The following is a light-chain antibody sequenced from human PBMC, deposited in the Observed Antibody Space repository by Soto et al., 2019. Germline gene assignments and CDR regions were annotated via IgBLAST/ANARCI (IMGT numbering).Light chain of an antibody. V-gene: IGLV1-44*01. CDR1: SSNIGSNT. J-gene: IGLJ3*02. CDR3: ATWDDSRGV. Sequence: QSVLTQPPSASGTPGQRVTISCSGSSSNIGSNTVDWYQQLPGTAPKLLIYRDDQRPSGVPDRFSGSKSGTSASLAISGLQSEDEADYYCATWDDSRGVFGGGTKLTVL. CDR2: RDD.